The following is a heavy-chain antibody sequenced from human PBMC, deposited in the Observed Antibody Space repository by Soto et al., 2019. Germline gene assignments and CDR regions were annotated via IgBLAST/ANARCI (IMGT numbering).Heavy chain of an antibody. CDR3: ARQGRCSISSCYDVGSPYNYFNP. CDR2: IYYTGSI. D-gene: IGHD2-2*01. J-gene: IGHJ5*02. V-gene: IGHV4-39*01. CDR1: GGSISNSLNY. Sequence: QLQLQESSPGLVKPSETLSLTCTVSGGSISNSLNYWGWISQPPGKGLEWIGTIYYTGSIYYNPSHKSRVTISVDTSRNQFSLRLSSVTAADTAVYYCARQGRCSISSCYDVGSPYNYFNPWGQGTLVTVST.